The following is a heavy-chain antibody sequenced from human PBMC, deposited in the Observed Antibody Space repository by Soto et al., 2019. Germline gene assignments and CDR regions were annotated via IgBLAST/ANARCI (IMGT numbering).Heavy chain of an antibody. Sequence: GGSLRLSCAASGFTFSSYGMHWVRQAPGKGLEWVAVISYDGSNKYYADSVKGRFTISRDNSKNTLYLQMNSLRAEDTAVYYCAGQDSSRNWFDPWGQGTLVTVSS. J-gene: IGHJ5*02. V-gene: IGHV3-30*03. CDR2: ISYDGSNK. CDR3: AGQDSSRNWFDP. D-gene: IGHD6-13*01. CDR1: GFTFSSYG.